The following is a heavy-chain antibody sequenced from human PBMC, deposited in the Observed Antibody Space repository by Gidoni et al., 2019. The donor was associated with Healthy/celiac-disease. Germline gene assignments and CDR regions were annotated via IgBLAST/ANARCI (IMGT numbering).Heavy chain of an antibody. CDR1: GFTFSSYG. V-gene: IGHV3-30*18. J-gene: IGHJ4*02. CDR2: ISYDGSNK. CDR3: AKDYQLPTIAARPIYYFDY. D-gene: IGHD6-6*01. Sequence: QVQLVESGGGVVQPGRSLRLSCAASGFTFSSYGMPWVRQAPGKGLEWVAVISYDGSNKYYADSVKGRFTISRDNSKNTLYLQMNSLRAEDTAVYYCAKDYQLPTIAARPIYYFDYWGQGTLVTVSS.